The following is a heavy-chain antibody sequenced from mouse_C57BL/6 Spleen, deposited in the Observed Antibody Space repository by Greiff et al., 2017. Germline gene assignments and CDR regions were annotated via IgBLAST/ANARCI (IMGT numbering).Heavy chain of an antibody. D-gene: IGHD1-1*01. Sequence: QVQLQQSGAELVKPGASVKISCKASGYAFSSYWMNWVKQRPGKGLEWIGQIYPGDGDTNYNGKFKGKATLTADKSSSTAYMQLSSLTSEDSAVYFCARDYYGSWYFDVWGTGTTVTVSS. CDR1: GYAFSSYW. CDR2: IYPGDGDT. V-gene: IGHV1-80*01. J-gene: IGHJ1*03. CDR3: ARDYYGSWYFDV.